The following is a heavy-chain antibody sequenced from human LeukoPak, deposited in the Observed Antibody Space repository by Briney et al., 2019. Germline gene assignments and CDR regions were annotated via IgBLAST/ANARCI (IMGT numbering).Heavy chain of an antibody. J-gene: IGHJ5*02. CDR2: INPSSGGT. V-gene: IGHV1-2*06. CDR3: AGGYCSGGSCYSVENWFDP. CDR1: GYTFTKYY. Sequence: AASVKVSCKASGYTFTKYYMFWVRQAPVQGLEWMGRINPSSGGTDYAQKFQGRVTMTRDTSISTAYMELSRLRSDDTAMYYCAGGYCSGGSCYSVENWFDPWGQGTLVTVSS. D-gene: IGHD2-15*01.